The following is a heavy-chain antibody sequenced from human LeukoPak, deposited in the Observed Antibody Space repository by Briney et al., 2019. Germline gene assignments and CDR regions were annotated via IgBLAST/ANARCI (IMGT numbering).Heavy chain of an antibody. J-gene: IGHJ5*02. CDR1: GYSFTNYW. Sequence: GESLKISCKGSGYSFTNYWIGWVRQMPGKGLEWMGIIYPGDSDTRYSPSFQGQVTISADKSISTAYLQWSSLKASDTAMYYCARHPSVGILQKYSSSWYNWFDPWGQGTLVTVSS. V-gene: IGHV5-51*01. CDR3: ARHPSVGILQKYSSSWYNWFDP. D-gene: IGHD6-13*01. CDR2: IYPGDSDT.